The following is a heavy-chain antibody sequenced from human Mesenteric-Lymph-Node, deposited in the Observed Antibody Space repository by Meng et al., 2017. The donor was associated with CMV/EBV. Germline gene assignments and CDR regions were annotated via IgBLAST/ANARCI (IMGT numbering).Heavy chain of an antibody. CDR3: ARQKIYYYGMDV. CDR1: GFTFSSYS. Sequence: GESLKISCAASGFTFSSYSMNWVRQAPGKGLEWVSYISSSGDTIHYADSVLGRFTISRDSTKNSLYLQVNSLRAEDTGVYYCARQKIYYYGMDVWGQGTTVTVSS. V-gene: IGHV3-48*04. CDR2: ISSSGDTI. J-gene: IGHJ6*02.